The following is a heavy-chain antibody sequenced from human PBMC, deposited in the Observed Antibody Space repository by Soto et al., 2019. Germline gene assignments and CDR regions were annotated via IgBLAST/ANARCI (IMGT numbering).Heavy chain of an antibody. CDR1: GGSIRDYF. V-gene: IGHV4-59*01. D-gene: IGHD3-9*01. J-gene: IGHJ6*02. Sequence: SETLSLTCSVSGGSIRDYFWTWIRQPPGQGLEWIGYISSSGTINYSSSLKSRVTISLDTSRNRFSLRLSSVTAADTAVYFCARDRKLVIPGNYYYYGMDVWGPGTTVTVSS. CDR2: ISSSGTI. CDR3: ARDRKLVIPGNYYYYGMDV.